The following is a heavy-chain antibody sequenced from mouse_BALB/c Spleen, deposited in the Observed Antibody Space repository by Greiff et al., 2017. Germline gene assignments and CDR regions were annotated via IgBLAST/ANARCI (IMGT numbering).Heavy chain of an antibody. CDR2: ISSGSSTI. CDR1: GFTFSSFG. D-gene: IGHD4-1*01. V-gene: IGHV5-17*02. CDR3: ARGRSTGTWFAY. Sequence: EVKLMESGGGLVQPGGSRKLSCAASGFTFSSFGMHWVRQAPEKGLEWVAYISSGSSTIYYADTVKGRFTISRDNPKNTLFLQMTSLRSEDTAMYYCARGRSTGTWFAYWGQGTLVTVSA. J-gene: IGHJ3*01.